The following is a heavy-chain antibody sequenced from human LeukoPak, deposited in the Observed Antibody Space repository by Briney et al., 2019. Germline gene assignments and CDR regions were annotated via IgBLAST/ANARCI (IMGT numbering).Heavy chain of an antibody. CDR2: ISGSGDDT. D-gene: IGHD5-18*01. V-gene: IGHV3-23*01. J-gene: IGHJ4*02. CDR3: AKDPLNTVMVSPTFDY. CDR1: GFPFSSYA. Sequence: GGSLRLSCVVSGFPFSSYAMSWVRQAPGKGLEWVSGISGSGDDTYYAASVKGRFIVSRDTSKNTLYLQMNSLRAEDTAVCYCAKDPLNTVMVSPTFDYWGQGTLVTVSS.